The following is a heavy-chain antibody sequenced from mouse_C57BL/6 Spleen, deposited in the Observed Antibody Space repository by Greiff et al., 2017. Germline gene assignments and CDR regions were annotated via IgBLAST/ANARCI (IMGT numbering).Heavy chain of an antibody. CDR1: GFTFSNYW. J-gene: IGHJ3*01. V-gene: IGHV6-3*01. CDR2: IRLKSDNYAT. Sequence: EVKLMESGGGLVQPGGSMKLSCVASGFTFSNYWMNWVRQSPEKGLEWVAQIRLKSDNYATHYAESVKGRFTISRDDSKSIVYLQMNNLRAEDTGIYYCTLGNYYGTRWGQGTLVTVSA. CDR3: TLGNYYGTR. D-gene: IGHD1-1*01.